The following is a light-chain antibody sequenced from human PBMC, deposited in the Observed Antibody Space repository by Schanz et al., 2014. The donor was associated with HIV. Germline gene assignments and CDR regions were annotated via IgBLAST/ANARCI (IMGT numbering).Light chain of an antibody. CDR2: LEGSGTY. Sequence: QSVLTQSSSASASLGASVKLTCTLSSGHSTYIIAWHQQQPGKAPRYLMRLEGSGTYNQGSELPDRFSGSSSGADRYLTISNLQSEDEDDYYCQTWDTGIRVFGGGTKLTVL. J-gene: IGLJ3*02. V-gene: IGLV4-60*03. CDR1: SGHSTYI. CDR3: QTWDTGIRV.